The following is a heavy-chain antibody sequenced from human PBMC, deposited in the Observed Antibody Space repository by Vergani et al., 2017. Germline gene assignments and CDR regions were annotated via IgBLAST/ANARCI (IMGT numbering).Heavy chain of an antibody. Sequence: EVQLLESGGGLVQPGGSLRLTCAASEFTFSNYAMTWVRQAPGEGLEWVAFIRNKAYGGTTEYAASVKGRFTISRDDYKRLAYLQLSGLKTEDTAVYFCSRGRGYSFGYSDYGGQGTLVTVSS. CDR2: IRNKAYGGTT. CDR1: EFTFSNYA. V-gene: IGHV3-49*04. D-gene: IGHD5-18*01. CDR3: SRGRGYSFGYSDY. J-gene: IGHJ4*02.